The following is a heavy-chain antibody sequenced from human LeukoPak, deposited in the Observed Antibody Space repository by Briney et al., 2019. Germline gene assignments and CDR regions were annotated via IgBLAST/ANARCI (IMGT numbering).Heavy chain of an antibody. Sequence: ASVKVSCKASGYTFTSYDINWVRQATGQGLEWMGWMNPNSGNTGYAQKFQGRVTMTRDTSISTAYMELSRLRSDDTAVYYCARSSGSYGEYYFDYWGQGTLVTVSS. CDR3: ARSSGSYGEYYFDY. CDR2: MNPNSGNT. J-gene: IGHJ4*02. V-gene: IGHV1-8*01. D-gene: IGHD1-26*01. CDR1: GYTFTSYD.